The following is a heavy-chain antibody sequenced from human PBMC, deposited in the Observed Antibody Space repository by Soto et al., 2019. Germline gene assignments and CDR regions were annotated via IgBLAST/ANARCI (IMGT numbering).Heavy chain of an antibody. CDR1: GYTFTSYA. CDR3: ARTPAAISYYYYYMDV. V-gene: IGHV1-3*01. CDR2: INAGNGNT. D-gene: IGHD2-2*01. Sequence: ASVKVSCKASGYTFTSYAMHWVRQAPGQRLEWMGWINAGNGNTKYSQKFQGRVTITRDTSASTAYMELSSLRSEDTAVYYCARTPAAISYYYYYMDVWGKGTTVTVSS. J-gene: IGHJ6*03.